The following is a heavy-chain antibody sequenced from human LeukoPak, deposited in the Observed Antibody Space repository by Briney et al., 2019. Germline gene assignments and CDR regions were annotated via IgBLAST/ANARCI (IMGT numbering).Heavy chain of an antibody. CDR2: ISFDGTNK. Sequence: GRSLGLSCAASGFTFRTYGMHWVRQAPGKGLEWVAVISFDGTNKYYADSVKGRFTISRDNSKNTLYLQMNSLRAEDTAVYYCAKDWVTPSAFDIWGQGTMVTVSS. CDR1: GFTFRTYG. V-gene: IGHV3-30*18. D-gene: IGHD4-23*01. J-gene: IGHJ3*02. CDR3: AKDWVTPSAFDI.